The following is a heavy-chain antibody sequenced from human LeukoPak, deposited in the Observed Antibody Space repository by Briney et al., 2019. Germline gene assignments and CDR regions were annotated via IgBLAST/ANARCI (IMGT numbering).Heavy chain of an antibody. J-gene: IGHJ4*02. V-gene: IGHV3-7*01. Sequence: GGSLRLSCAASGFTFSSYWMSWFRQAPGKGLEWVANIKQDGSEKYYVDSVKGRFTISRDNAKNSLYLQMNSLRAEDTAVYYCARAGMVRGVIAVYYFDYWGQGTLVTVSS. CDR2: IKQDGSEK. CDR3: ARAGMVRGVIAVYYFDY. D-gene: IGHD3-10*01. CDR1: GFTFSSYW.